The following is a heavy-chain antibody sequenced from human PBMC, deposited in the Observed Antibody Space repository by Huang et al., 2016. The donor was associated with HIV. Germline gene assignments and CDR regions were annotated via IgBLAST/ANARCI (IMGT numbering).Heavy chain of an antibody. V-gene: IGHV1-69*06. CDR3: ARYGSVGYLCS. D-gene: IGHD3-22*01. J-gene: IGHJ5*02. CDR2: FIPVTATA. Sequence: QLQLVQSGAEVRRPGYSVRFACKASGGTFSSSAISWMRQTPGQGLEWMVGFIPVTATAHYAQNFQGGLTVSADRSTSTVYMTLSSRRSEDTAVYYCARYGSVGYLCSWGQGTLVTVSS. CDR1: GGTFSSSA.